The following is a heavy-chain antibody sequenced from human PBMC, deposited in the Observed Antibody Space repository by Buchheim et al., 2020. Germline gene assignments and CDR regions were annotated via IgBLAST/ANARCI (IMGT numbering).Heavy chain of an antibody. J-gene: IGHJ6*02. CDR1: GFTFSSSW. V-gene: IGHV3-74*01. Sequence: EVQLVESGGGFVQPGGSLRLSCTASGFTFSSSWMHWVRQAPGKGLVWVPRIWSDGISTSYADSVKARFPIPRDNAKNMVYLQMNSLRAEDTAVYYCARDRSYSMDVWGQGTT. CDR2: IWSDGIST. CDR3: ARDRSYSMDV.